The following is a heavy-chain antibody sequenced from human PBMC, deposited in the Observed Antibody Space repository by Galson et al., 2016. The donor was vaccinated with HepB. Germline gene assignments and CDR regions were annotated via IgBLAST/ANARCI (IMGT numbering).Heavy chain of an antibody. CDR2: ILYDGFIT. Sequence: SLRLSCAASGFTFSSYAMSWLRQAPGKGLEWVALILYDGFITYYADSVRGRFTISRDNSKNTLSLQMNSLRAEDAAVYYCAREGSGAAVSGRDAFDFWGQGTIVTVSS. D-gene: IGHD6-19*01. CDR3: AREGSGAAVSGRDAFDF. V-gene: IGHV3-30-3*01. J-gene: IGHJ3*01. CDR1: GFTFSSYA.